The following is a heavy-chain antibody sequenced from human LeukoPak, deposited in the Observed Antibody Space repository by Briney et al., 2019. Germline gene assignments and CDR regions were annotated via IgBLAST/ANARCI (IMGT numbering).Heavy chain of an antibody. J-gene: IGHJ4*02. CDR3: ARELPPLEKYYFDY. V-gene: IGHV3-33*01. CDR1: GFSFSSYG. CDR2: IWYDGSNK. D-gene: IGHD3-3*01. Sequence: GGSLRLSCAASGFSFSSYGMHWVRQAPGKGLQWVAVIWYDGSNKYYADSVKGRFTISRDNSKNTLSLQMNRLRAVDKAVYDRARELPPLEKYYFDYWGQGTLVTVSS.